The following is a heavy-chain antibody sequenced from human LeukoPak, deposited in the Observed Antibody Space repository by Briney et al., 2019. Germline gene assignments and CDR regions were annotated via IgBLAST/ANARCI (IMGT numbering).Heavy chain of an antibody. CDR3: ARPPYYYDSSGLSDY. V-gene: IGHV3-74*01. CDR1: GFTFSSYW. Sequence: PGGSLRLSCAASGFTFSSYWMHWVRQAPGKGLVWVSRINSDGSSTSYADSVKGRFTISRDNAKNTLYLQMNSRRAEDTAVYYCARPPYYYDSSGLSDYWGQGTLVTVSS. J-gene: IGHJ4*02. D-gene: IGHD3-22*01. CDR2: INSDGSST.